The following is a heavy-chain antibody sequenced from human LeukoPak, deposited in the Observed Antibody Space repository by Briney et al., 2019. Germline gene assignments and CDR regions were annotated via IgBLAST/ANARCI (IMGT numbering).Heavy chain of an antibody. CDR1: GFTFSSYG. J-gene: IGHJ4*02. CDR2: IWYDGSNK. CDR3: ARGLLDYDDYGTSYYFDY. V-gene: IGHV3-33*01. D-gene: IGHD4-17*01. Sequence: GGSLRLSCAASGFTFSSYGMHWVRQAPGKGLEWVAVIWYDGSNKYYADSVKGRFTISRDNSKNTLYLQMNSLRAEDTAVYYCARGLLDYDDYGTSYYFDYWGQGTLVTVSS.